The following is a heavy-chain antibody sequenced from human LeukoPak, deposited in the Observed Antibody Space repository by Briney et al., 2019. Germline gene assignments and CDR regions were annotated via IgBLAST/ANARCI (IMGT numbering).Heavy chain of an antibody. CDR1: GGSISSGSYY. D-gene: IGHD4-17*01. CDR2: IYTSGST. CDR3: ARGLGDYGGVYYYYYMDV. J-gene: IGHJ6*03. Sequence: SETLSLTCTVSGGSISSGSYYWSWIRQPAGKGLEWIGRIYTSGSTNYNPSLKSRVTIPVDTSKNQFSLKLSSVTAADTAVYYCARGLGDYGGVYYYYYMDVWGKGTTVTISS. V-gene: IGHV4-61*02.